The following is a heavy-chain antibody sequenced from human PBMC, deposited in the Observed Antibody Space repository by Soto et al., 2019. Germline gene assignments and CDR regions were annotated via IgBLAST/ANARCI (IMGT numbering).Heavy chain of an antibody. D-gene: IGHD3-9*01. CDR2: ISYDGSNK. Sequence: QVQLVESGGGVVQPGRSLRLSCAASGFTFSSYGMHWVRQAPGKGLECVAVISYDGSNKYYADSVKGRFTISRDNSKNKLYLQMNSLRAEDTAVYYCAKGDGRVRYFDWLSYPGGMDVWGQGTTVTVSS. CDR1: GFTFSSYG. CDR3: AKGDGRVRYFDWLSYPGGMDV. V-gene: IGHV3-30*18. J-gene: IGHJ6*02.